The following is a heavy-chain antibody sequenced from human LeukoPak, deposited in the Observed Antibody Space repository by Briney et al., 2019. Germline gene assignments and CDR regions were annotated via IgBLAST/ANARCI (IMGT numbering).Heavy chain of an antibody. Sequence: GGSLRLSCAASGFTFSSYAMHWVRQAPGKGLEWVAHIKQEGSEKYHMDSVKGRFTISRDNAKTSLYLQMNSLRAEATAVYYCARDGVDAGIYFDFWGQGTVVTVSS. V-gene: IGHV3-7*01. CDR2: IKQEGSEK. D-gene: IGHD2-15*01. CDR1: GFTFSSYA. CDR3: ARDGVDAGIYFDF. J-gene: IGHJ4*02.